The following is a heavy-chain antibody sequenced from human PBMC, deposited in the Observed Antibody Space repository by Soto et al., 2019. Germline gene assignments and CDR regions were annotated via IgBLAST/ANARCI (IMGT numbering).Heavy chain of an antibody. CDR2: IYYSGST. D-gene: IGHD6-6*01. V-gene: IGHV4-31*03. CDR1: GGSISSGGYY. CDR3: ARSAIMELVVSREDIRSINWFDP. Sequence: SETLSLTCTVSGGSISSGGYYWSWIRQHPGKGLEWIGYIYYSGSTYYNPSLKSRVTISVDTSKNQFSLKLSSVTAADTAVYYCARSAIMELVVSREDIRSINWFDPWGQGTLVTVSS. J-gene: IGHJ5*02.